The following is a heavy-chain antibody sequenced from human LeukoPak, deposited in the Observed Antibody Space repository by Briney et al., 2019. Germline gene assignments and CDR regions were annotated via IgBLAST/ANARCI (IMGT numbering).Heavy chain of an antibody. CDR1: GFSFNRHT. CDR2: ISPESDYI. J-gene: IGHJ5*02. Sequence: GGSLRLYCAASGFSFNRHTVNWVRQAPGKGLEWISSISPESDYIYYADSVRGRFTISRDNSKSSLHLLMNSLMVEDTAVYYCARDLDLNWFDPWGQGTLVTVSS. V-gene: IGHV3-21*01. D-gene: IGHD1-1*01. CDR3: ARDLDLNWFDP.